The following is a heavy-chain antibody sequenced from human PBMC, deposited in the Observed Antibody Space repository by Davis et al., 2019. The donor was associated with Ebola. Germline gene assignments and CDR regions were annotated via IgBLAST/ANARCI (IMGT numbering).Heavy chain of an antibody. Sequence: MPGGSLRLSCTVSGGSISSYYWSWIRQPPGKGLEWIGYIYYSGSTNYNPSLKSRVTISVDTSKNQFSLKLSSVTAADTAVYYCARGALYSSWGSSQSTFDYWGQGTLVTVSS. D-gene: IGHD6-6*01. CDR2: IYYSGST. CDR1: GGSISSYY. V-gene: IGHV4-59*12. CDR3: ARGALYSSWGSSQSTFDY. J-gene: IGHJ4*02.